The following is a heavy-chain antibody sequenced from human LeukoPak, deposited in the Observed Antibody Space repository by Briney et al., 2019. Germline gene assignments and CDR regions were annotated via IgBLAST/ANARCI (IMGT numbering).Heavy chain of an antibody. CDR2: IKQDGSER. V-gene: IGHV3-7*03. Sequence: GGSLRLSCAASGFTFSSYWMSWVRQAPGKGLEWVANIKQDGSERYYVDSVKGRFTISRDNAKNSLYLQMNSLRAEDTAVYYCAIDMITFGGVIYDAFDIWGQGTMVTVSS. CDR1: GFTFSSYW. J-gene: IGHJ3*02. CDR3: AIDMITFGGVIYDAFDI. D-gene: IGHD3-16*01.